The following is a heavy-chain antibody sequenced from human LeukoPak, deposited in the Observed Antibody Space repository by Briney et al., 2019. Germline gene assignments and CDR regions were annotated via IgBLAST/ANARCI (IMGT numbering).Heavy chain of an antibody. D-gene: IGHD6-13*01. J-gene: IGHJ5*02. CDR2: IRNDGSND. Sequence: PGGSLRLSCAASGFTFSDFGMHWVRQAPGKGLEWVAFIRNDGSNDYYPDSVKGRFTISRDNSRTTLYLQMHSLRIEDTAVYYCAKGGSSSHNWFDPWGQGILVTVSS. CDR1: GFTFSDFG. CDR3: AKGGSSSHNWFDP. V-gene: IGHV3-30*02.